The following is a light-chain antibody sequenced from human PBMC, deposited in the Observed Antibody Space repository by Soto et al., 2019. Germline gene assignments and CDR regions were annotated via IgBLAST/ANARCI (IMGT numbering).Light chain of an antibody. J-gene: IGKJ4*01. Sequence: EIVMTQSPATLSVSPGERVTLSCRPIQTIHCNLACYQHRPCKAPRPLIYAASTRDTGIPARFRGNRFGTEFTITISRLQSEVFAGYSCHQYSDWPLAFGGGTKMEIK. CDR3: HQYSDWPLA. V-gene: IGKV3D-15*01. CDR1: QTIHCN. CDR2: AAS.